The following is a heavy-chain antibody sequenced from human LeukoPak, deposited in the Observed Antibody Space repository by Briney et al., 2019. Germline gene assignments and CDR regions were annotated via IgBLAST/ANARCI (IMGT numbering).Heavy chain of an antibody. CDR3: ARLYGSGSYFY. D-gene: IGHD3-10*01. J-gene: IGHJ4*02. Sequence: PGGSLRLSCAASGFTFSSYAMSWVRQAPGKGLEWVSAISGSGGSTYYADSVKGRFTISRDNSKNTLYLQMNSLTAEDTAVYYCARLYGSGSYFYWGQGTLVTVSS. CDR1: GFTFSSYA. V-gene: IGHV3-23*01. CDR2: ISGSGGST.